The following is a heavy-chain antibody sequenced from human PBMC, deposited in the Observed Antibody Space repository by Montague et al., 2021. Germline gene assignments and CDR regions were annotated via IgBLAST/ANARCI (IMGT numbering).Heavy chain of an antibody. CDR1: RSLINSDYY. V-gene: IGHV4-38-2*02. CDR3: ARERDRYYYMDI. J-gene: IGHJ6*03. CDR2: VSHGGRT. Sequence: SETLSLTCTVSRSLINSDYYWGWIRQPPGKGLEWMGSVSHGGRTYYNPSLKSRVTISVDTSNNHFSLKLSSVTAADTAMCCCARERDRYYYMDIWGKGTTITVSS.